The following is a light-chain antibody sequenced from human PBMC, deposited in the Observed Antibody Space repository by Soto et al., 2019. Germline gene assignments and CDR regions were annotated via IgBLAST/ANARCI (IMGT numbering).Light chain of an antibody. CDR3: QSYDNTLSGPIYV. J-gene: IGLJ1*01. CDR1: RSNLGAGYD. CDR2: GNN. V-gene: IGLV1-40*01. Sequence: QSVLTQPPSVSGAPGQRVTISCTGSRSNLGAGYDVQWYQQLPGTAPKLLIYGNNNRPSGVPDRFSGSKSGTSASLAITGLQAEDEAIYYCQSYDNTLSGPIYVFGTGTKVTVL.